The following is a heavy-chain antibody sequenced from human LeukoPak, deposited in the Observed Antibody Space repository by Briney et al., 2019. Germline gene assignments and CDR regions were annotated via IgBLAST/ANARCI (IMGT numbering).Heavy chain of an antibody. Sequence: ASVKVSCKASGYTFTGHYMHWVRQAPGQGLEWMGWINPNSGGTNYAQKFQGRVTMTRDTSISTAYMELSRLRSDDTAVYYCARVYYDSSGYLKWGQGTLVTVSS. J-gene: IGHJ4*02. V-gene: IGHV1-2*02. D-gene: IGHD3-22*01. CDR3: ARVYYDSSGYLK. CDR1: GYTFTGHY. CDR2: INPNSGGT.